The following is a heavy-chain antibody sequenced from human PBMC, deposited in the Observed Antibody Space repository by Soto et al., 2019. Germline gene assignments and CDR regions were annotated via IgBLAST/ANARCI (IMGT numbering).Heavy chain of an antibody. CDR1: GYTFTSYA. Sequence: QVQLVQSGAEVKKPGASVKVSCEASGYTFTSYAMHWVRQAPGQRLEWMGWINAGNGNTKYSQKLQGRVTITRATSASTAYMEVSSLGSEDTAVYYCARGDYYDIHDYWGQGTLVTVSS. CDR3: ARGDYYDIHDY. CDR2: INAGNGNT. J-gene: IGHJ4*02. D-gene: IGHD3-22*01. V-gene: IGHV1-3*01.